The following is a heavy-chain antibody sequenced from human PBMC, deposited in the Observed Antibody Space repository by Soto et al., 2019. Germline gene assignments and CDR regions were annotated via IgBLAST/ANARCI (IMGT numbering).Heavy chain of an antibody. Sequence: ASVKVSCKASGYTFTSYGISWVRQAPGQGLEWMGWISAYNGNTNYAQKLQGRVTMTTDTSTSTAYMELRSLRSDDTAAYYCARDLIAAGGGVGFDPWGQGTRVTVSS. J-gene: IGHJ5*02. CDR3: ARDLIAAGGGVGFDP. D-gene: IGHD6-13*01. V-gene: IGHV1-18*04. CDR2: ISAYNGNT. CDR1: GYTFTSYG.